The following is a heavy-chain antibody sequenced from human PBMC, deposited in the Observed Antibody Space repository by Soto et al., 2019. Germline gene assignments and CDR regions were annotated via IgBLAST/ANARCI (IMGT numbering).Heavy chain of an antibody. V-gene: IGHV3-15*01. J-gene: IGHJ4*02. Sequence: GGPLRPPVAVPGFTVSNAWMSWVRQAPGKGLEWVGRIKSDADGAARDYTAPVKGRFIVSRDDSKNTLYLQMNGLKTEDTAVYCCTTDRRITLGHFDYWGQGTLVTVSS. CDR2: IKSDADGAAR. CDR3: TTDRRITLGHFDY. CDR1: GFTVSNAW. D-gene: IGHD1-20*01.